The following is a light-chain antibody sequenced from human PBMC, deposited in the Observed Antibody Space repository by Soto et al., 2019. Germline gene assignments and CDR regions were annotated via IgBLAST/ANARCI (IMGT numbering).Light chain of an antibody. CDR3: QQYGVSPRT. CDR2: GAS. J-gene: IGKJ1*01. V-gene: IGKV3-20*01. CDR1: QSISASY. Sequence: GLTQSPGTLSLSPGEIDTLSSXASQSISASYLAWYQQKNGQAPRXXIYGASSRATGISDRFSGSASGTDFNLTISRLETEDFAVYYCQQYGVSPRTFGQGTKVDIK.